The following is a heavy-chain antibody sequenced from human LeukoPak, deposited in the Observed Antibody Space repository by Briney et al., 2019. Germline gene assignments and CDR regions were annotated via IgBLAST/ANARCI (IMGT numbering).Heavy chain of an antibody. Sequence: ASVKVSCKASGYTFTGYYMHWVRQAPGQGLEWMGWINPNSGGTNYAQKFQGRVTMTRDTSISTAYMELSRLRSDDTAVYYCARGESWIQLWSTDYWGQGTLVTVSS. CDR1: GYTFTGYY. CDR2: INPNSGGT. V-gene: IGHV1-2*02. J-gene: IGHJ4*02. D-gene: IGHD5-18*01. CDR3: ARGESWIQLWSTDY.